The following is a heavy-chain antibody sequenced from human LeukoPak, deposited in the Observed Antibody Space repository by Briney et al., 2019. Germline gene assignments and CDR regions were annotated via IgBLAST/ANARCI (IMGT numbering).Heavy chain of an antibody. V-gene: IGHV4-59*01. J-gene: IGHJ4*02. CDR2: IFYSGRT. CDR1: GGSISSYY. Sequence: SETLSLTCTVSGGSISSYYWNWIRQPPGKGLEWIGYIFYSGRTNYNPSLKSRVTISVDTSKNWFSLRLTSVTAADTAVYYCSREWDSSGYYQNPPGYWGQGTLVTVSS. CDR3: SREWDSSGYYQNPPGY. D-gene: IGHD3-22*01.